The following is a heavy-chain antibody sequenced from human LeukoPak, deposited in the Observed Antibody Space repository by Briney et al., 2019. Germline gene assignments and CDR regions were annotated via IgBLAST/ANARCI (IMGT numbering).Heavy chain of an antibody. CDR1: GYIFTNYW. J-gene: IGHJ4*02. Sequence: NSGESLKISCTGSGYIFTNYWIDWVRQMPGKGLEWMGIIYPGDSDTRYSPSFQGQVTIPADKSISTAYLQWSSLRASDTAMYYCARRDGYNSLDYWGQGTLVTVSS. D-gene: IGHD5-24*01. CDR2: IYPGDSDT. V-gene: IGHV5-51*01. CDR3: ARRDGYNSLDY.